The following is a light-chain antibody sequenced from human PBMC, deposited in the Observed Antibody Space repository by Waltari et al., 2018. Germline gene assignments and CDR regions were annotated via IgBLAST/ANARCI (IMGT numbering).Light chain of an antibody. V-gene: IGKV1-39*01. Sequence: MTQSPSSLSASVGDRVTITCRASQSISSYLNWYQQKPGKAPKLLIYAESSLQSGVPSRFSGSGSGTDFTLTISSLQPEDFATYYCQQSYSTPQTFGQGTKLEIK. CDR3: QQSYSTPQT. CDR1: QSISSY. J-gene: IGKJ2*01. CDR2: AES.